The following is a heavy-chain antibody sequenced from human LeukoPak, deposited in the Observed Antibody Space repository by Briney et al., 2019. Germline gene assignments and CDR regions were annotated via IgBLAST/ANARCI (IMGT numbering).Heavy chain of an antibody. D-gene: IGHD5-18*01. CDR3: TRALPHRRLMDTTMEQHWFDP. CDR2: VNPRSGNA. V-gene: IGHV1-8*01. Sequence: ASVKVSRKASGYTFTSYDINWVRQATGQGLEWMGWVNPRSGNAGYLQKFQGRVTMTRDMSTSTVYMELSSLRSEDTAMYYCTRALPHRRLMDTTMEQHWFDPWGQGTLVTVSS. J-gene: IGHJ5*02. CDR1: GYTFTSYD.